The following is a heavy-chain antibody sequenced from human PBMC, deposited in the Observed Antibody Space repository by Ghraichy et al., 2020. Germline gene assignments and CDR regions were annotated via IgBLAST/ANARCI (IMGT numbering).Heavy chain of an antibody. CDR2: ISSSSSTI. CDR3: VTGGAAHPSY. D-gene: IGHD6-6*01. Sequence: GGSLRLSCAASGFSFSSYGMNWVRQAPGKGLEWVSYISSSSSTINYADSVRGRFTISRDNAKNSLDLQVNSLRVEDTAVYYCVTGGAAHPSYWGQGTLVTVSS. V-gene: IGHV3-48*01. J-gene: IGHJ4*02. CDR1: GFSFSSYG.